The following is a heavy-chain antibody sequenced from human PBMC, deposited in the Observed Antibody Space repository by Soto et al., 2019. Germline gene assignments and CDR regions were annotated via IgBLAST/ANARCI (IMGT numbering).Heavy chain of an antibody. CDR3: AKALRPSLNFFYYMDV. CDR2: LGGNGVTT. J-gene: IGHJ6*03. V-gene: IGHV3-23*01. CDR1: GFTFGSYA. D-gene: IGHD2-2*01. Sequence: EVQLLESGGELVQPGSSLRLSCLVSGFTFGSYAMSWVRQAPEKGLEWVASLGGNGVTTYYADSVQGRFTISDDKSKSTVVMQLNSLRADDSGVYYCAKALRPSLNFFYYMDVWGRGTSVTVSS.